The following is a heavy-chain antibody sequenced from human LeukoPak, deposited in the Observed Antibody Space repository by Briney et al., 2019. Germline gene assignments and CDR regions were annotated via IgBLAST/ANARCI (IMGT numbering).Heavy chain of an antibody. CDR2: IYYIGSTNY. J-gene: IGHJ4*02. Sequence: PSETLSLTCTVSGGSINSHYWSWIRQPPGKGLEGIGYIYYIGSTNYNYNPSLTSRVTISVDTSKNQFSLKLSSVTAADTAVYYCARMNWGALHLWGQGTLVTVSS. CDR3: ARMNWGALHL. V-gene: IGHV4-59*11. D-gene: IGHD7-27*01. CDR1: GGSINSHY.